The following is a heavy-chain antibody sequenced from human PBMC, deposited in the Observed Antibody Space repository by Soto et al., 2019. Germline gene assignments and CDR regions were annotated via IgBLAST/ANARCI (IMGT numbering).Heavy chain of an antibody. Sequence: RLSCAASGFTFSTFNMNWVRQAPGKGLEWVSSITNSAYTSYADSVKGRFTISRDNAKNSLYLQMNSLRAEDTAVYYCGLYDALFFDFWGQGALVTVSS. CDR3: GLYDALFFDF. D-gene: IGHD2-8*01. V-gene: IGHV3-21*01. CDR1: GFTFSTFN. J-gene: IGHJ4*02. CDR2: ITNSAYT.